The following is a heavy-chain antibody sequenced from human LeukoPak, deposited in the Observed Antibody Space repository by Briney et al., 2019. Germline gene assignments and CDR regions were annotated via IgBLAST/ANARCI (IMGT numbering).Heavy chain of an antibody. CDR2: INHSGST. J-gene: IGHJ4*02. Sequence: SETLSLTCTVSGGSISSSSYYWSWIRQPPGKGLEWIGEINHSGSTNYNPSLKSRVTISVDTSKNQFSLKLSSVTAADTAVYYCAREGQVVSLDYWGQGTLVTVSS. CDR3: AREGQVVSLDY. CDR1: GGSISSSSYY. D-gene: IGHD2-21*01. V-gene: IGHV4-39*07.